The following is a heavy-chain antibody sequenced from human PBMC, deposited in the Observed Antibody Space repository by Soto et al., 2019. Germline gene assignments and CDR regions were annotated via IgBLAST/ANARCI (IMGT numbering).Heavy chain of an antibody. CDR1: GFPLRFYS. Sequence: GSLRLSCVASGFPLRFYSMSWVRQAPGKGLEWVSGISGSGESTHYADSVRGRFTISKDNSRNTLDLQMNSLRAEDTAVYFFAKNPHIGYDYSWFAHWGQGTLVTVSS. J-gene: IGHJ5*02. CDR3: AKNPHIGYDYSWFAH. CDR2: ISGSGEST. V-gene: IGHV3-23*01. D-gene: IGHD3-16*01.